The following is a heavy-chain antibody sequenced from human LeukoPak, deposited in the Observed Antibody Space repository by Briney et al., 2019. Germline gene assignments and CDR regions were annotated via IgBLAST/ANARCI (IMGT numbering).Heavy chain of an antibody. CDR3: AELGITMIGGV. D-gene: IGHD3-10*02. J-gene: IGHJ6*04. V-gene: IGHV3-48*03. CDR2: ISSSGSTI. Sequence: GRSLRLSCAPSGFTFSTYEMNWVRQAPGKGLEWVSYISSSGSTIYYADSVKGRFNISRDNAKNSLYLQMNSLRAEDTAVYYCAELGITMIGGVWGKGTTVTISS. CDR1: GFTFSTYE.